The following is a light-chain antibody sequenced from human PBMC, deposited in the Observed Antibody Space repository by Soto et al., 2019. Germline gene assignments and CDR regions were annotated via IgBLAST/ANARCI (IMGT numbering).Light chain of an antibody. J-gene: IGLJ3*02. Sequence: QSVLTQPPSASGTPGQRVTISCSGSSSNIGTNYVYWYQQFPGTAPKLLIHRSNQRPSGVPDRFSGSKSGTSASLAISGLRSEDEADYFCAAWDDSLSGWLFGGGTTLTVL. V-gene: IGLV1-47*01. CDR2: RSN. CDR1: SSNIGTNY. CDR3: AAWDDSLSGWL.